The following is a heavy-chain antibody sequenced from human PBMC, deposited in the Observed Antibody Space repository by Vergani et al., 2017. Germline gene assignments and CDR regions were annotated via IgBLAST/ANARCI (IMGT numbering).Heavy chain of an antibody. D-gene: IGHD2-15*01. J-gene: IGHJ4*02. CDR3: ARGGGGY. CDR1: GFTFSNAW. V-gene: IGHV3-15*01. CDR2: IKSKTDGGTT. Sequence: EVQLVESGGGLVKPGGSLRLSCAASGFTFSNAWMSWVRQAPGKGMEWVGRIKSKTDGGTTDYAAPVKGRFTISRDNAKNSLYLQMNSLRAEDTAVYYCARGGGGYWGQGTLVTVSS.